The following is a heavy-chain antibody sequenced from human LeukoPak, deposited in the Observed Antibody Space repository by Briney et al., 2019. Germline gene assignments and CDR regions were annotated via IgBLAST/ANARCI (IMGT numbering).Heavy chain of an antibody. CDR1: GGTSNSHA. V-gene: IGHV1-69*04. CDR2: IIPNLGTT. J-gene: IGHJ4*02. CDR3: DTTNDGGGYQWRDFFDF. Sequence: SVKVSCKSSGGTSNSHAISWVRQAPGQGLEWMGRIIPNLGTTNRAENFQDRVTLTADKSTNTAYMELTSLTSDDTAVYYCDTTNDGGGYQWRDFFDFWGQGTLVTVSS. D-gene: IGHD3-22*01.